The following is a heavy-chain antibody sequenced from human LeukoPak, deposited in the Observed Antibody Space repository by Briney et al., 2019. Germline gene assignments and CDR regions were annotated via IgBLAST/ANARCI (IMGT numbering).Heavy chain of an antibody. CDR2: MNSDGTTT. CDR3: ARAGWYRFDY. D-gene: IGHD6-19*01. Sequence: QPGGSLRLSCVASGFPFSDYWMHWVRQAPGKGLVWVARMNSDGTTTNYADSVKGRFTISRDNAKNTLFLQMNSLGAEDTAVYYCARAGWYRFDYWGQGTVVTASS. CDR1: GFPFSDYW. V-gene: IGHV3-74*01. J-gene: IGHJ4*02.